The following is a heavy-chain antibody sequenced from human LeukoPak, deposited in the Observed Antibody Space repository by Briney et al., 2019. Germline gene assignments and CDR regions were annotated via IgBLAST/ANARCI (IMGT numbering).Heavy chain of an antibody. V-gene: IGHV1-18*01. CDR1: GYTFTSYG. D-gene: IGHD2-2*01. Sequence: GASVKVSCKASGYTFTSYGISWVRQAPGQGLEWMGWISAYNGNTNYAQKLQGRVTMTTDTSTSTAYMELRSLRSDDTAVYYCARGASTYCSSTSCPPWFDPWGQGTLVTVSS. CDR2: ISAYNGNT. J-gene: IGHJ5*02. CDR3: ARGASTYCSSTSCPPWFDP.